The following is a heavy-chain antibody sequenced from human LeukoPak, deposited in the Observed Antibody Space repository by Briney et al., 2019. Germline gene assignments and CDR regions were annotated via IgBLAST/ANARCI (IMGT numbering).Heavy chain of an antibody. CDR2: INHSGST. Sequence: PSETLSLTCAVYGGSFSGYYWSWIRQPPGKGLEWIGEINHSGSTNNNPSLKSRVTISVDTSKNQFSLKLSSVTAADTAVYYCARPYYDFWSGYYFYWGQGTLVTVSS. V-gene: IGHV4-34*01. CDR3: ARPYYDFWSGYYFY. D-gene: IGHD3-3*01. CDR1: GGSFSGYY. J-gene: IGHJ4*02.